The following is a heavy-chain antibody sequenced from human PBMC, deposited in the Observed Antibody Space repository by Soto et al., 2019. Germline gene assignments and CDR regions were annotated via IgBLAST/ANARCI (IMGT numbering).Heavy chain of an antibody. Sequence: QVQLQESGPGLVKPSQTLSLTCTVSGGSISSGGYYWSWIRQHPGKGLEWIGYIYYSGSTYYNPYHKSRVTIAVDTSKNQFSLKLSSVIAADTAVYYCARGIAAADPYYFDYWGQGTLVTVSS. J-gene: IGHJ4*02. V-gene: IGHV4-31*03. CDR2: IYYSGST. D-gene: IGHD6-13*01. CDR1: GGSISSGGYY. CDR3: ARGIAAADPYYFDY.